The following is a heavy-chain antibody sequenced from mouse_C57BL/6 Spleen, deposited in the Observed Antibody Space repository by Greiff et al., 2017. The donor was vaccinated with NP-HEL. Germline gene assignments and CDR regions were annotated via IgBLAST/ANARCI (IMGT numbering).Heavy chain of an antibody. CDR1: GYAFSSSW. V-gene: IGHV1-82*01. CDR2: IYPGDGDT. D-gene: IGHD2-3*01. J-gene: IGHJ2*01. Sequence: QVQLQQSGPELVKPGASVKISSKASGYAFSSSWMNWVKQRPGKGLEWIGRIYPGDGDTNYNGKFKGKATLTADKSSSTAYMQLSSLTSEDSAVYYCAREGNDGYYDYFDYWGQGTTLTVSS. CDR3: AREGNDGYYDYFDY.